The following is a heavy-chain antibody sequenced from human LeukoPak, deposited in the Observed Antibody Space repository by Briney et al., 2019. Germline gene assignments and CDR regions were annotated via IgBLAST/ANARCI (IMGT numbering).Heavy chain of an antibody. J-gene: IGHJ5*02. V-gene: IGHV3-7*04. CDR2: IKQDGSEK. CDR1: GFTFSRNW. D-gene: IGHD3-22*01. CDR3: ARVPLLEKKDNSGYSFFCS. Sequence: GGSLRLSCAASGFTFSRNWMSWVRQAPGKGLEWVASIKQDGSEKNYVDSVKGRFTISRDNAKNSLSLQMNSLRAEDTAVYYCARVPLLEKKDNSGYSFFCSWGQGTLVTVSS.